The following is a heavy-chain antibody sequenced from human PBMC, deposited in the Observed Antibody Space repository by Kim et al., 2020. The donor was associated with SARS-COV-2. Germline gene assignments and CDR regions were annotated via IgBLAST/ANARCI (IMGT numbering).Heavy chain of an antibody. Sequence: PSRKSRVTISVDTSKNQYSLKLTSVTAADTAVYSCARILSSSSLGGWFDPWGQGTLVTVSS. V-gene: IGHV4-39*01. J-gene: IGHJ5*02. CDR3: ARILSSSSLGGWFDP. D-gene: IGHD6-6*01.